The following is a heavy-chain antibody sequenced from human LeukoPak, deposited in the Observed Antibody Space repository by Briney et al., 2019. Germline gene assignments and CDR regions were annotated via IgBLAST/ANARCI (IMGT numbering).Heavy chain of an antibody. V-gene: IGHV3-21*01. CDR3: ARDDRYYYDSSGYWGFDY. CDR1: GFTFSSYS. CDR2: ISSSSSYI. D-gene: IGHD3-22*01. J-gene: IGHJ4*02. Sequence: GGSLRLSCAASGFTFSSYSMNWVRQAPGKGLEWVSSISSSSSYIYYADSVKGRFTIPRDNAKNSLYLQMNSLRAEDTAVYYCARDDRYYYDSSGYWGFDYWGQGTLVTVSS.